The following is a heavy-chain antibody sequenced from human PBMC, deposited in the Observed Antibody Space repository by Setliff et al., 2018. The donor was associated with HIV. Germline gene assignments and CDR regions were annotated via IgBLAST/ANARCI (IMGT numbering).Heavy chain of an antibody. D-gene: IGHD3-3*01. CDR2: ITWDGDST. Sequence: GGSLRLSCAASGFTFDDYTMHWVCQPPGKGLEWVSVITWDGDSTYYADSVKGRFTISRDNSKNSLYLEMNSLRTEDTALYYCVKDKSRGIFGVVFEYWGQGTVVTVSS. CDR3: VKDKSRGIFGVVFEY. V-gene: IGHV3-43*01. CDR1: GFTFDDYT. J-gene: IGHJ4*02.